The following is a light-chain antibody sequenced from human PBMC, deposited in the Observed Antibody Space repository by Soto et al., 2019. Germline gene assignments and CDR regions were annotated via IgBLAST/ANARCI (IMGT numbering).Light chain of an antibody. CDR2: AAS. J-gene: IGKJ2*01. V-gene: IGKV3-11*01. CDR1: QSVSTS. Sequence: EIVLTQSPATLSVSPGQGATLSCRASQSVSTSLAWYQQKPGQAPRLLISAASNRATGIPARFSGSGSGTDFTLTISSLEAEDFAVYYCQQSYSTLMYTFGQGTKLEIK. CDR3: QQSYSTLMYT.